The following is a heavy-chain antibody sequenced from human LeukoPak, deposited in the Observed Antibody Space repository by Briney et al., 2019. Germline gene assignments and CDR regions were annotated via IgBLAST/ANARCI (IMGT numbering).Heavy chain of an antibody. D-gene: IGHD3-3*01. Sequence: SETLSLTCAVYGGSFSGYYWSWIRQPPGKGLEWIGEINHSGSTDYNPSLKSRVTTSVDTSKNQFSLKLSSVTAADTAVYYCARIPLDDFWSGYYFQHGGQGTLVTVSS. J-gene: IGHJ1*01. CDR2: INHSGST. CDR1: GGSFSGYY. V-gene: IGHV4-34*01. CDR3: ARIPLDDFWSGYYFQH.